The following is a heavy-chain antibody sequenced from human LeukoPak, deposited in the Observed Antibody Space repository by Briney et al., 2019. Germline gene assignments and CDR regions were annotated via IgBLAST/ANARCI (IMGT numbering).Heavy chain of an antibody. D-gene: IGHD3-22*01. CDR2: IYHSGST. CDR3: AKSESGYYYDSSGVLDY. J-gene: IGHJ4*02. Sequence: SETLSLTCAVSGYSISSGYYWGWVRQPPGKGLEWIGSIYHSGSTYYNPSLKSRVTISVDTSKNQFSLKLSSVTAADTAVYYCAKSESGYYYDSSGVLDYWGQGTLVTVSS. CDR1: GYSISSGYY. V-gene: IGHV4-38-2*01.